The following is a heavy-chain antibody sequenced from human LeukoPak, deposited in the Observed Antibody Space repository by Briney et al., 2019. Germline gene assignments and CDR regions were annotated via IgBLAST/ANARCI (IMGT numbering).Heavy chain of an antibody. D-gene: IGHD3-22*01. CDR1: GGTFSSYA. V-gene: IGHV1-69*06. CDR2: IIPIIGTA. Sequence: ASVKVSCKASGGTFSSYAISWVRQAPGQGLEWMGGIIPIIGTANYAQKFQGRVTITADKSTSTAYMELSSLRSEDTAVYYCARERTYYDSSGYPGLYYMVVWGKGTTVTVSS. CDR3: ARERTYYDSSGYPGLYYMVV. J-gene: IGHJ6*03.